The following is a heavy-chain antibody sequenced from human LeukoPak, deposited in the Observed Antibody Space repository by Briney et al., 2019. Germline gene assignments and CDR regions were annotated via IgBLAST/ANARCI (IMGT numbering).Heavy chain of an antibody. Sequence: AAGSLRLSCAAATFTFSSNSMNWDSQAQGKGREWVSYTSSSRSTIYYADSGKGRLTIYRYNGKDSLYLQMTSLRAKDTAVYYCARMTNYYYYMDVWGKGTTVTVSS. CDR1: TFTFSSNS. CDR2: TSSSRSTI. V-gene: IGHV3-48*01. J-gene: IGHJ6*03. CDR3: ARMTNYYYYMDV.